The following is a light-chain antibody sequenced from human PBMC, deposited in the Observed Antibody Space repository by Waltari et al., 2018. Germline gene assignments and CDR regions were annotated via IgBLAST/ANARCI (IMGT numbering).Light chain of an antibody. Sequence: IRMPQPPSTLSASVGDRVTTISRASQRLSSYLAWYQQKPGKAPKLLIYKTSSLETGVPSSFSGTGSGTEFTLTISSLQPDDIATYYCQQYNSYPFTFGPGTKVDIK. V-gene: IGKV1-5*03. CDR3: QQYNSYPFT. CDR2: KTS. CDR1: QRLSSY. J-gene: IGKJ3*01.